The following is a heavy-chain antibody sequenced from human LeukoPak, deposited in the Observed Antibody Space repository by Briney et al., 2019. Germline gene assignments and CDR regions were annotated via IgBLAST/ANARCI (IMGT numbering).Heavy chain of an antibody. D-gene: IGHD1-26*01. CDR3: ARGVLVGATGYYFNY. CDR1: GGSFSGYY. V-gene: IGHV4-34*01. CDR2: INHSGST. J-gene: IGHJ4*02. Sequence: KPSETLSLTCAVYGGSFSGYYWSWIRQPPGKGLEWIGEINHSGSTNYNPSLKSRVTISVDTSKNQFSLKLSSATAADTATYYCARGVLVGATGYYFNYWGQGTLVTVSS.